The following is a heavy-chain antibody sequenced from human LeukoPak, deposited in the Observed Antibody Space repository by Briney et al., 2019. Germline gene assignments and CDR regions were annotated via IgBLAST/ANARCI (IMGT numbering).Heavy chain of an antibody. V-gene: IGHV3-23*01. Sequence: PGGSLRLSCAASGFTFSSYAMSWVRQAPGKGLEWVSAISGSGGSTYYADSVKGRFTISRDNSKNTLYLQMNSLRAEDTAVYYCAKSTIFGVVIIPGGSGFDYWGLGTLVTVSS. CDR3: AKSTIFGVVIIPGGSGFDY. D-gene: IGHD3-3*01. CDR2: ISGSGGST. CDR1: GFTFSSYA. J-gene: IGHJ4*02.